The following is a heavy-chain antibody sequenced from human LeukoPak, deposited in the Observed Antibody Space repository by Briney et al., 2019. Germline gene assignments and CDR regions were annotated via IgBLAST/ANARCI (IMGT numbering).Heavy chain of an antibody. CDR1: VFTVSGTH. CDR2: MYTGGTT. J-gene: IGHJ4*02. D-gene: IGHD3-16*01. V-gene: IGHV3-53*01. Sequence: GGSLRLSCAASVFTVSGTHMSCVPQAPGKGLKWVAAMYTGGTTYYADSVTGRFTISRDNSKNTLYLHMNSLRAEDTAVYYCAKDEATSGGGLASWGQGTLVSVSS. CDR3: AKDEATSGGGLAS.